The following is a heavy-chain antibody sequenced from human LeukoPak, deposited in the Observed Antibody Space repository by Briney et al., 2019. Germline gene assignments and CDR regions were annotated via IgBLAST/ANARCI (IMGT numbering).Heavy chain of an antibody. V-gene: IGHV1-46*01. Sequence: GASVKVSCKASGYTFTSYYMHWVRQAPGQGLEWMGIINPSGGSTSYAQKFQGRVTMTRDMSTSTAYMELSSLRSEDTAVYYCAGMAATRLGYWGQGTLVTVSS. J-gene: IGHJ4*02. CDR3: AGMAATRLGY. D-gene: IGHD5-24*01. CDR2: INPSGGST. CDR1: GYTFTSYY.